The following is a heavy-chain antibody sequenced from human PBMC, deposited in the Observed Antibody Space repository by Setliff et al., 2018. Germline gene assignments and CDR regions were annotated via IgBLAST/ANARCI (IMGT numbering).Heavy chain of an antibody. V-gene: IGHV3-23*05. CDR1: GFTFSTYA. Sequence: GESLKISCAASGFTFSTYAMSWVRQAPGKGLEWVSTIYSGDRNTFYTDSVKGRFIVSRDNSKSTLYLQMNSLRAEDTAIYYCAKVLYPGVGYFYGMDVWGQGTTVTSP. D-gene: IGHD3-10*01. CDR3: AKVLYPGVGYFYGMDV. CDR2: IYSGDRNT. J-gene: IGHJ6*02.